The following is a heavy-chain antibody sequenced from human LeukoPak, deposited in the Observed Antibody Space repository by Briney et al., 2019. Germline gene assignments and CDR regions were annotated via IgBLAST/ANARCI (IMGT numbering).Heavy chain of an antibody. Sequence: ASVKVSCKASGYTFTGYYMHWVRQAPGQGLEWMGWINPNSGGTNYAQKFQGRVTMTRDTSISTAYMELSRLRSDDTAVYYCARGLGSSSSWSRGMDYWGQGTLVTVSS. CDR2: INPNSGGT. CDR3: ARGLGSSSSWSRGMDY. J-gene: IGHJ4*02. V-gene: IGHV1-2*02. CDR1: GYTFTGYY. D-gene: IGHD6-13*01.